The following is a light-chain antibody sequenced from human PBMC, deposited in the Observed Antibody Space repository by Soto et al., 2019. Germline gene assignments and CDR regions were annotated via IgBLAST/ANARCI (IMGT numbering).Light chain of an antibody. Sequence: DVVMTQSPLSLPVTLGQPASISCRSSQSLVHSNGNTYLTWFQQRPGQSPRRLIEKVSNRDSGVPDRFSGSGSGSVFTLKISRVEAEDVWVYYCMHGTYWATFGQGTRLEIK. J-gene: IGKJ5*01. CDR2: KVS. CDR1: QSLVHSNGNTY. CDR3: MHGTYWAT. V-gene: IGKV2-30*02.